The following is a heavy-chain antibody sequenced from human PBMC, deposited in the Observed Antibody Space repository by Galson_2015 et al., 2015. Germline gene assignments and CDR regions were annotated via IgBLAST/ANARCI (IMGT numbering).Heavy chain of an antibody. CDR1: GYIFSHHG. D-gene: IGHD6-19*01. V-gene: IGHV1-18*01. CDR2: ISAYNGDT. J-gene: IGHJ4*02. Sequence: SLKVSCKASGYIFSHHGISWVRQAPGQGLEWMGWISAYNGDTNYEQKFQGRVTMTTETSTTTAYMELTSLTSDDTAVYYCARDASNTSGRWVYLDYWGQGTLVTVSS. CDR3: ARDASNTSGRWVYLDY.